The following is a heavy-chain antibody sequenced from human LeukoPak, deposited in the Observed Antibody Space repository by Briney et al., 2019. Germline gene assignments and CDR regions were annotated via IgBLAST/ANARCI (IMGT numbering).Heavy chain of an antibody. CDR3: ARHASVDGNWPRPLDY. J-gene: IGHJ4*02. CDR1: GGSVSSYF. D-gene: IGHD6-19*01. Sequence: SETLSLTCTVSGGSVSSYFWSWIRQPPGKGLEWIGNIYYSGSTYYKPSLKTRVTISVDTSKNQFSLKLTSVTAADTAAYYCARHASVDGNWPRPLDYWGQGSLVTVSS. V-gene: IGHV4-59*04. CDR2: IYYSGST.